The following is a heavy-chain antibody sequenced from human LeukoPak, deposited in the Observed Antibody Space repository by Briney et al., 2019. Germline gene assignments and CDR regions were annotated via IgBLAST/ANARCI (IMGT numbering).Heavy chain of an antibody. CDR1: GFTFSSYW. J-gene: IGHJ4*02. CDR3: ARDPSWANFDY. CDR2: IRHDGSET. D-gene: IGHD7-27*01. Sequence: PGGSLRLSCAASGFTFSSYWMSWVRPAPWKELEWVANIRHDGSETYYVDSLRGRFTTSRDNDKNLGYLQMNSLRAEDTAVYYCARDPSWANFDYWGQGTLVTVSS. V-gene: IGHV3-7*03.